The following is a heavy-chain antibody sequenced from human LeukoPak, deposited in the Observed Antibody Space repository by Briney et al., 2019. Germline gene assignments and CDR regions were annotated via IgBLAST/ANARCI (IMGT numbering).Heavy chain of an antibody. D-gene: IGHD2-21*02. CDR1: GFTFSSYG. Sequence: GRSLRLSCAASGFTFSSYGMHWVRQAPGKGLEWVAVIWYDGSNKYYADSVEGRFTISRDNSKNTLYLQMNSLRAEDTAVYYCAKWNCGGDCYYGYWGQGTLVTVSS. CDR2: IWYDGSNK. J-gene: IGHJ4*02. CDR3: AKWNCGGDCYYGY. V-gene: IGHV3-33*06.